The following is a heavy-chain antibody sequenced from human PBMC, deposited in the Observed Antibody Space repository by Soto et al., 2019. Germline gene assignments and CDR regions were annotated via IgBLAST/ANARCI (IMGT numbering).Heavy chain of an antibody. Sequence: LRLSCAASGFTFSDYYMSWIRQAPGKGLEWVSYISSSGSTIYYADSVKGRFTISRDNAKNSLYLQMNSLRAEDTAVYYCAREIAVAGTVENWFDPWGQGTLVTVSS. CDR2: ISSSGSTI. D-gene: IGHD6-19*01. CDR1: GFTFSDYY. V-gene: IGHV3-11*01. CDR3: AREIAVAGTVENWFDP. J-gene: IGHJ5*02.